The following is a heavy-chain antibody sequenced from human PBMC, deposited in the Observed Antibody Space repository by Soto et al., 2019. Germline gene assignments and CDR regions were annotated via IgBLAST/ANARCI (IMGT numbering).Heavy chain of an antibody. V-gene: IGHV1-18*01. D-gene: IGHD3-9*01. CDR2: ISPYTGNT. CDR1: GYTFTNYG. Sequence: VQLVQSGPEVKKPGASVKVSCKVSGYTFTNYGITWVRQAPGQGLEWMGWISPYTGNTKYPQKFQGRVTMTTDTSTNTAYMELRSLRSDDTAAYYCARGDYDNLTGQSWLDPWGQGTLVTVSS. CDR3: ARGDYDNLTGQSWLDP. J-gene: IGHJ5*02.